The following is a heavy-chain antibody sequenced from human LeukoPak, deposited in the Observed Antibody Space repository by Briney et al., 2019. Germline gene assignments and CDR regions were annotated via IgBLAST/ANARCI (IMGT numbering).Heavy chain of an antibody. V-gene: IGHV1-69*06. CDR3: ARGRKGVRGVIRRYYYYMDV. Sequence: SVKVSCKASGGTFSSYAVSWVRQAPGQGLEWMGGIIPIFGTANYAQKFQGRVTITADKSTSTAYMELSSLRSEDTAVYYCARGRKGVRGVIRRYYYYMDVWGKGTTVTVSS. CDR2: IIPIFGTA. CDR1: GGTFSSYA. D-gene: IGHD3-10*01. J-gene: IGHJ6*03.